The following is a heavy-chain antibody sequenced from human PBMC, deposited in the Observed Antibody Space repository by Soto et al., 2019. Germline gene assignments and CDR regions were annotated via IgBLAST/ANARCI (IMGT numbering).Heavy chain of an antibody. CDR2: IYYSGST. D-gene: IGHD3-16*01. CDR1: GGSISSYY. CDR3: ARGSGYKFGGYYGMDV. V-gene: IGHV4-59*01. J-gene: IGHJ6*02. Sequence: PSETLSLTCTVSGGSISSYYWSWIRQPPGKGLEWIGYIYYSGSTNYNPSLKSRVTISVDTSKNQFSLKLSSVTAADTAVYYCARGSGYKFGGYYGMDVWGQGTTVTVSS.